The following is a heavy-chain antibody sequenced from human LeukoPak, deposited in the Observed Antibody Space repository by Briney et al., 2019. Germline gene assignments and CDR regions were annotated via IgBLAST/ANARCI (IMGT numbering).Heavy chain of an antibody. CDR1: GGSFSGYY. D-gene: IGHD3-9*01. J-gene: IGHJ1*01. V-gene: IGHV4-34*01. Sequence: SETLSLTCAVYGGSFSGYYWSWIRQPPGKGLEWIGEINHSGSTNYNPSLKSRVTISVDTSKNQFSLKLSSVTAADTAVYYCARNPGYWGQGILVTVSS. CDR2: INHSGST. CDR3: ARNPGY.